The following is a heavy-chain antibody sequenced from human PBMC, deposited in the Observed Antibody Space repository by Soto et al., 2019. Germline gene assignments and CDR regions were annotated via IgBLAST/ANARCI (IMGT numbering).Heavy chain of an antibody. CDR2: IYYSGST. CDR3: ARVVGDYDFYWYFDL. D-gene: IGHD4-17*01. V-gene: IGHV4-30-4*01. J-gene: IGHJ2*01. CDR1: GGSISSGDYY. Sequence: QLLESGPGLVKPSQTLSLTCTVSGGSISSGDYYWSWIRQPPGKGLEWIGYIYYSGSTYYNPSLKSRVTISVDTSKNQFSLKLSSVTAADTAVYYCARVVGDYDFYWYFDLWGRGTLVTVSS.